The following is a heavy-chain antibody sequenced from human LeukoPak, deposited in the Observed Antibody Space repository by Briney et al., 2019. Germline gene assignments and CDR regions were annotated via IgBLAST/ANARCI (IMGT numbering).Heavy chain of an antibody. CDR3: ASDYGGTFDY. Sequence: GGSLRLSCAASGFIVTSNYMNWVRQAPGKGLEWVSVIDGGGSKYYADSVKGRFTISRDNSKNTLYLQMNSLRAEDTAVYYCASDYGGTFDYWGQGTLVTVSS. CDR2: IDGGGSK. D-gene: IGHD4-23*01. CDR1: GFIVTSNY. V-gene: IGHV3-53*01. J-gene: IGHJ4*02.